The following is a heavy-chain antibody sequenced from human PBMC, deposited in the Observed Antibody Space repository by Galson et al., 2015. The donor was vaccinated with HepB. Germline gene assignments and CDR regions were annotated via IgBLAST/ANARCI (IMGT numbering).Heavy chain of an antibody. Sequence: SLRLSCAASGFTFRSYWMSWVRQAPGKGLEWVANIKQDGSEKYHVDSVKGRFTISRDNAKNSLYLQMNSLRAEDTAVYYCARDRRRMYYDFWSRTPDYYGMDVWGQGTTVTVSS. V-gene: IGHV3-7*03. J-gene: IGHJ6*02. CDR1: GFTFRSYW. D-gene: IGHD3-3*01. CDR3: ARDRRRMYYDFWSRTPDYYGMDV. CDR2: IKQDGSEK.